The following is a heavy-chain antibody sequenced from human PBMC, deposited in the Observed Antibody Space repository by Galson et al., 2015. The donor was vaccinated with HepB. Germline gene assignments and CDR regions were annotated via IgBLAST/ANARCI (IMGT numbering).Heavy chain of an antibody. J-gene: IGHJ6*02. CDR1: GFTFSNAW. V-gene: IGHV3-15*01. D-gene: IGHD6-19*01. Sequence: SLRLSCAASGFTFSNAWMSWVRQAPGKGLEWVGRIKSKTDGGTTDYAAPVKGRFTISRDDSKNTLYLQMNSLKTEDTAVYYCTTDRVEQWLVRDPRVYYYYGMDVWGQGTTVTVSS. CDR3: TTDRVEQWLVRDPRVYYYYGMDV. CDR2: IKSKTDGGTT.